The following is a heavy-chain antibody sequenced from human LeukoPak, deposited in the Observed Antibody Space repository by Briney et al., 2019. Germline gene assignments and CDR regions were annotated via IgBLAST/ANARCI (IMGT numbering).Heavy chain of an antibody. V-gene: IGHV4-39*07. D-gene: IGHD3-22*01. CDR2: IYYSGST. CDR1: GGSISSSSYY. J-gene: IGHJ6*03. Sequence: PSETLSLTCTVSGGSISSSSYYWGWIRQPPGKGLEWIGSIYYSGSTYYNPSLKSRVTISVDTSKNQFSLKLSSVTAADTAVYYCARVGYDSSGYYRSRAGYYYYMDVWGKGTTVTVSS. CDR3: ARVGYDSSGYYRSRAGYYYYMDV.